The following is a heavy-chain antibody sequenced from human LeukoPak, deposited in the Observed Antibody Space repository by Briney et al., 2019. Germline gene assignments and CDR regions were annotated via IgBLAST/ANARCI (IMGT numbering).Heavy chain of an antibody. D-gene: IGHD3-10*01. V-gene: IGHV4-59*01. J-gene: IGHJ4*02. CDR1: GGSISSYY. CDR3: ARAGRSGSTPDY. CDR2: IYYSGSA. Sequence: PSETLSLTYTVSGGSISSYYWSWIRQPPGKGLEWIGYIYYSGSANYNPSLKSRVTISVDTSKNQFSLKLSSVTAADTAVYYCARAGRSGSTPDYWGQGTLVTVSS.